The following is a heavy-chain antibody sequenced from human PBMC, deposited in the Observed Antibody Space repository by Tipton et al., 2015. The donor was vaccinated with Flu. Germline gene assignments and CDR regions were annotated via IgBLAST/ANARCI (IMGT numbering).Heavy chain of an antibody. J-gene: IGHJ4*02. CDR3: VNDRYYDRSGYYDY. V-gene: IGHV3-30*18. CDR2: ISYDGSNK. Sequence: SLRLSCAASGFTFSSYGTHWVRQAPGKGLVWAAVISYDGSNKYYADSVKGRFTISRDNSKNTLYLQMNSLRAGETAVYYCVNDRYYDRSGYYDYWGQCTLVTVS. D-gene: IGHD3-22*01. CDR1: GFTFSSYG.